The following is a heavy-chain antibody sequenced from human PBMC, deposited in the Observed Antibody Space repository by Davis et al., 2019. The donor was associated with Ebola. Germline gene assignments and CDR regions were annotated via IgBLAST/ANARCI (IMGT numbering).Heavy chain of an antibody. Sequence: GESLKIFCAASGFTFSSYAMSWVRQAPGKGLEWVSAISGSGGSTYYADSVKGRFTISRDNSKNTLYLQMNSLRAEDTAVYYCAKVFPSYYYGSGSYGSYYYGMDVWGQGTTVTVSS. CDR1: GFTFSSYA. J-gene: IGHJ6*02. CDR2: ISGSGGST. V-gene: IGHV3-23*01. CDR3: AKVFPSYYYGSGSYGSYYYGMDV. D-gene: IGHD3-10*01.